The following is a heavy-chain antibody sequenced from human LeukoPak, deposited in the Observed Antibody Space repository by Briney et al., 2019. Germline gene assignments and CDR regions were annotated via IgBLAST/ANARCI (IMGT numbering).Heavy chain of an antibody. CDR2: INPSGGST. D-gene: IGHD6-6*01. CDR1: GYTFTSYY. Sequence: ASVKVSCKASGYTFTSYYMHWVRQAPGQGLEWMGIINPSGGSTSYAQKFQGRVTMTRDTSTSTVYMELSSLRSEDTAVYYCARALSTAARTTQFDYWGQGTLVTVSS. V-gene: IGHV1-46*01. J-gene: IGHJ4*02. CDR3: ARALSTAARTTQFDY.